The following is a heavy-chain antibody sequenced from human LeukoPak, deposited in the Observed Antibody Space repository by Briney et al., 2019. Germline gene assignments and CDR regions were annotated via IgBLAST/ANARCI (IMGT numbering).Heavy chain of an antibody. CDR3: ARIYGGYALDY. CDR2: IQSGGNS. Sequence: GGSLRLSCAASGFSVSNFYMSWVRQAPGKGLEWVSLIQSGGNSYYADSVRGRFTISRDNSKNTVYLQMNSLRADDTDLYYCARIYGGYALDYWGQGTLVTVSS. CDR1: GFSVSNFY. J-gene: IGHJ4*02. V-gene: IGHV3-53*01. D-gene: IGHD5-12*01.